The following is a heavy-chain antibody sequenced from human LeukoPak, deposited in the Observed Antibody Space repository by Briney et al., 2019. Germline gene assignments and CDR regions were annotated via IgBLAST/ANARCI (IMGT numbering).Heavy chain of an antibody. CDR1: GGSISSSNW. J-gene: IGHJ6*02. D-gene: IGHD6-19*01. V-gene: IGHV4-4*02. Sequence: SGTLSLTCAVSGGSISSSNWWSWVRQPPGKGLEWIGEIYHSGTTNYNPSLKSRVTISVDKSKNQFSLKLNSVSAADTAVYYCARHLGGSSGWYSPRGSHYYYGMDVWGQGTTVTVSS. CDR3: ARHLGGSSGWYSPRGSHYYYGMDV. CDR2: IYHSGTT.